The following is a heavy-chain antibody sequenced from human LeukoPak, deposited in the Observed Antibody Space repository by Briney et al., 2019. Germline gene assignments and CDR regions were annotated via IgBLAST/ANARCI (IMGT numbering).Heavy chain of an antibody. CDR2: ITSSSSTI. V-gene: IGHV3-48*04. Sequence: PGRSLRLSCAASGFSFNIYSMNWVRQAPGKGLEWISYITSSSSTIYYADSVKGRFTISRDNAKNSLYLQMNSLRAEDTAVYYCARDGGDFDYWGQGTLVTVSS. CDR3: ARDGGDFDY. J-gene: IGHJ4*02. D-gene: IGHD3-10*01. CDR1: GFSFNIYS.